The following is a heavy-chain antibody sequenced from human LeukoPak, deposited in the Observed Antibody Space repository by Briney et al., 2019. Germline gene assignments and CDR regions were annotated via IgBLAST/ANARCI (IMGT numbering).Heavy chain of an antibody. Sequence: PGGSLRLSCAASGLTFSNYAMSWVRQAPGKGLEWVSAISESGTGTYYADSVKGRFTISRDNSKNTLSLQMNSLRAEDTAVYYCAKDIAQGYTYGSIEQDYWGQGTLVTVPS. CDR3: AKDIAQGYTYGSIEQDY. J-gene: IGHJ4*02. CDR2: ISESGTGT. V-gene: IGHV3-23*01. D-gene: IGHD5-18*01. CDR1: GLTFSNYA.